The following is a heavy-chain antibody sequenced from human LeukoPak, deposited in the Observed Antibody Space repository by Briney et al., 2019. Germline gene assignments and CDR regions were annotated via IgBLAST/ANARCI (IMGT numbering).Heavy chain of an antibody. Sequence: TGGSLRLSCAASGFTFSSYSMNWVRQAPGKGLEWVSSISSSSSYIYYADSVKGRFTISRDNAKNSLYLQMNSLRAEDTAVYYCARDLSADSDYGGNPGPTDYWGQGTLVTVSS. D-gene: IGHD4-23*01. V-gene: IGHV3-21*01. CDR1: GFTFSSYS. CDR2: ISSSSSYI. J-gene: IGHJ4*02. CDR3: ARDLSADSDYGGNPGPTDY.